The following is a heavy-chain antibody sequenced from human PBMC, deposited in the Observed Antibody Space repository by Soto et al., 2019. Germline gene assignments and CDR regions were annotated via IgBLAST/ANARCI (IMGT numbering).Heavy chain of an antibody. J-gene: IGHJ6*02. CDR1: GGSISSYY. V-gene: IGHV4-59*01. D-gene: IGHD3-10*01. CDR3: ARVGVTLDYYYYGMDV. Sequence: SETLSLTCTVSGGSISSYYWSWIRQPPGKGLEWIGYIYYSGSTNYNPSLKSRVTISVDTSKNQFSLKLSSVTAADTAVYYCARVGVTLDYYYYGMDVWGQGTTVTVSS. CDR2: IYYSGST.